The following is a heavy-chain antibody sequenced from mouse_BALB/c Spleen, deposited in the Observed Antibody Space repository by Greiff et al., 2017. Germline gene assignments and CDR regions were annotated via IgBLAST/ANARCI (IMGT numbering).Heavy chain of an antibody. Sequence: EVMLVESGGGLVKPGGSLKLSCAASGFTFSDYYMYWVRQTPEKRLEWVATISDGGSYTYYPDSVKGRFTISRDNAKNNLYLQMSSLKSEDTAMYYCARVVDWYFDVWGAGTTVTVSS. V-gene: IGHV5-4*02. CDR1: GFTFSDYY. CDR2: ISDGGSYT. J-gene: IGHJ1*01. CDR3: ARVVDWYFDV. D-gene: IGHD1-1*02.